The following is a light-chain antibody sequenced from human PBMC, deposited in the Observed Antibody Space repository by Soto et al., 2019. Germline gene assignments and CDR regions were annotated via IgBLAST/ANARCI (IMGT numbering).Light chain of an antibody. J-gene: IGKJ1*01. CDR2: QAS. CDR1: QSISSR. V-gene: IGKV1-5*03. Sequence: DIQMTQSPSTLSASVGDRVAITCRASQSISSRLAWYQQKPGKAPKLLIYQASSLESGVPSRFSGTGSGTEFTLTISSLQPDDFATYYCQQYNTYSPVWTFGPGTKVQIK. CDR3: QQYNTYSPVWT.